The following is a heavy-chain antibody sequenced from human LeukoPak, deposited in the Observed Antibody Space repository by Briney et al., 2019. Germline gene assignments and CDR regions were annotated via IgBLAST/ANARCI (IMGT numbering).Heavy chain of an antibody. CDR3: ARGYSYGSDYYYGMDV. D-gene: IGHD5-18*01. CDR1: GGTFSNYP. J-gene: IGHJ6*02. V-gene: IGHV1-18*01. CDR2: ISGYNGNT. Sequence: ASVKVSCKASGGTFSNYPISWVRQAPGQGLEWMGWISGYNGNTKYAQKVQGRVTMTTDTSTSTAYMELRSLRSDDTAVYYCARGYSYGSDYYYGMDVWGQGTTVTVSS.